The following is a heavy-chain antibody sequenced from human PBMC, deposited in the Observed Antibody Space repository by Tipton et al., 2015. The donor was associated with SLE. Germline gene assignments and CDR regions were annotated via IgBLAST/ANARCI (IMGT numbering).Heavy chain of an antibody. J-gene: IGHJ5*02. CDR2: IYYSGST. CDR1: GGPISSYY. CDR3: ARDLREIGWFGEYNWFDP. D-gene: IGHD3-10*01. V-gene: IGHV4-59*12. Sequence: TLSLTCTVSGGPISSYYWSWIRQPPGKGLEWIGYIYYSGSTNYNPSLKSRVTISVDTSKNQLSLKLRSVTAADTAVYYCARDLREIGWFGEYNWFDPWGQGTLVTVSS.